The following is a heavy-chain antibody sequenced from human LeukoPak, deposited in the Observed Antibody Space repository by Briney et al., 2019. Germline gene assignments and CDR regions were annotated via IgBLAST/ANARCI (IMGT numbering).Heavy chain of an antibody. CDR2: VIPVFGTA. V-gene: IGHV1-69*13. CDR3: AREGPYDSSGYSIGQYYYYYYYMDV. Sequence: SVKVSCKASGGTFSSYGISWVRQAPGQGLEWVGGVIPVFGTANYAQTFLGRVTITAAESTSTAYTELSSLRSEDTAVYYCAREGPYDSSGYSIGQYYYYYYYMDVWGKGTTVTVSS. D-gene: IGHD3-22*01. J-gene: IGHJ6*03. CDR1: GGTFSSYG.